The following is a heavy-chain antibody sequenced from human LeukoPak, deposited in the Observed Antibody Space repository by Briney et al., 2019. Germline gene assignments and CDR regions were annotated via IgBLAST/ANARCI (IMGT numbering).Heavy chain of an antibody. CDR2: ITSNSGSL. V-gene: IGHV3-9*01. Sequence: GGSLRLSCAGSGFTFDEYDMYWVRQPPGKGLEWVAGITSNSGSLGYADSVKGRFTISRDNAKNSLYLQMNRLRAEDTALYYCTKARYCSRPRCPFDYGGQGTLVTVSS. J-gene: IGHJ4*02. CDR3: TKARYCSRPRCPFDY. CDR1: GFTFDEYD. D-gene: IGHD2-2*01.